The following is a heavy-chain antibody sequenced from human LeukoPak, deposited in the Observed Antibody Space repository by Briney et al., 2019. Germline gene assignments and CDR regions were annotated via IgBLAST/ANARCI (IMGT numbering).Heavy chain of an antibody. CDR3: AKVSYRIAVSWYYFDY. Sequence: PGGSLRLSCAASGFTFSSYEMNWVRQAPGRGLEWVSYISSSSSTIYYADSVKGRFTISRDNSKNTLYLQMNSLRAEDTAVYYCAKVSYRIAVSWYYFDYWGQGTLVTVSS. CDR1: GFTFSSYE. V-gene: IGHV3-48*01. J-gene: IGHJ4*02. CDR2: ISSSSSTI. D-gene: IGHD6-19*01.